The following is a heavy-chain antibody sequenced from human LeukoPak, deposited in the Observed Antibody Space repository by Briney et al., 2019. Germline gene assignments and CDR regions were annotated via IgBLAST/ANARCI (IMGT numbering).Heavy chain of an antibody. CDR1: GFTFSSYD. CDR3: ARSGGAAGTKSGWFDP. V-gene: IGHV3-13*01. Sequence: GGSLRLSCAASGFTFSSYDMHWVRQATGKGLEWVSAIGTAGDTYYPGSVKGRFTISRENAKNSLYLQMNSLRAGDTAVYYCARSGGAAGTKSGWFDPWGQGTLVTVSS. CDR2: IGTAGDT. D-gene: IGHD6-13*01. J-gene: IGHJ5*02.